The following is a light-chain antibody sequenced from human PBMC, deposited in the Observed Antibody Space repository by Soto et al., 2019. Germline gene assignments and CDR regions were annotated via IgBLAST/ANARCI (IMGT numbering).Light chain of an antibody. J-gene: IGKJ2*01. CDR2: GAS. Sequence: EIVLTQSPGTLSLSPGERATLSCRASQTVSSSYLAWYQQKPGQAPRLLIYGASSRATGITDRFSGSGSGTDFTLTISRLEPEDFALYYCQQYGGSPPYTFGQGTKLEIK. V-gene: IGKV3-20*01. CDR3: QQYGGSPPYT. CDR1: QTVSSSY.